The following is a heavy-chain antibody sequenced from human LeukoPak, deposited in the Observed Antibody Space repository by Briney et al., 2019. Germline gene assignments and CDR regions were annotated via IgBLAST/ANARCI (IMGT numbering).Heavy chain of an antibody. CDR2: IYSGSNT. Sequence: GGSLRLSCAASGFTFSGNYMSWVRQPPGKGLEWVSQIYSGSNTYYADSVKGRFTISRDNSKNTLFLQMNSLRAEDSAVYFCARGNNGPHAFDIWGQGTMVTVSS. CDR3: ARGNNGPHAFDI. D-gene: IGHD2-8*01. V-gene: IGHV3-66*01. J-gene: IGHJ3*02. CDR1: GFTFSGNY.